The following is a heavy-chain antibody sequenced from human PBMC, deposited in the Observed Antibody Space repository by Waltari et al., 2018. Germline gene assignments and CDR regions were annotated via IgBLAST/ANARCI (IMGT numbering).Heavy chain of an antibody. D-gene: IGHD4-17*01. CDR3: AKIVSTTVTTIYGMDV. V-gene: IGHV3-30*18. J-gene: IGHJ6*02. Sequence: QVQLVESGGGVVQPGRSLRLSCAASGFTFSSYGMHWVRQAPGKGLEWGAVISYDGSNRYYADSVKGRFTISRDNSKNTLYLQMNSLRAEDTAVYYCAKIVSTTVTTIYGMDVWGQGTTVTVSS. CDR1: GFTFSSYG. CDR2: ISYDGSNR.